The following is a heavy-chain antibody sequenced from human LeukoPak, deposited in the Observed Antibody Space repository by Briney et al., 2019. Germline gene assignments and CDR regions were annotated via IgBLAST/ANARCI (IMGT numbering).Heavy chain of an antibody. CDR2: INHSGST. J-gene: IGHJ4*02. D-gene: IGHD3-3*01. CDR1: GGSFSGYY. Sequence: SETLSLTCAVYGGSFSGYYWSWIRQPPGKGLEWIGEINHSGSTNYNPSLKSRVTISVDTSKNQFSLKLSSVTAADTAVYYCARERTYDFWSGYYHYFDYWGQGTLVTVSS. CDR3: ARERTYDFWSGYYHYFDY. V-gene: IGHV4-34*01.